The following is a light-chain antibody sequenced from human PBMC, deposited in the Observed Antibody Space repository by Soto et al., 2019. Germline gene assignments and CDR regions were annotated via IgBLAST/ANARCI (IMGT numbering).Light chain of an antibody. J-gene: IGLJ1*01. V-gene: IGLV2-23*01. Sequence: QSALTQPASVSGSPGQSITISCTGTSSDVGSYNLVSWYQQHPGKAPKLMIYEGSKRPSGVSNRFSGSKSGNTASLTISGPPAEDGADLYRRSYAGSWTYFFGTGTQ. CDR1: SSDVGSYNL. CDR2: EGS. CDR3: RSYAGSWTYF.